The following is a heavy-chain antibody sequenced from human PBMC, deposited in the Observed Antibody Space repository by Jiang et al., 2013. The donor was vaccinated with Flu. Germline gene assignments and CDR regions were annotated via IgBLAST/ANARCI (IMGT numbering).Heavy chain of an antibody. J-gene: IGHJ3*01. CDR1: GGSISNYY. CDR3: AREYSAFDF. V-gene: IGHV4-59*01. D-gene: IGHD2-21*01. Sequence: SLTCTVSGGSISNYYWHWIRQPPGKGLEWIGYIHHSGSTSYNPSLKSRLTISVDTSKNQLSLRLSSVTAADTAVYYCAREYSAFDFWGQGTMVTVSS. CDR2: IHHSGST.